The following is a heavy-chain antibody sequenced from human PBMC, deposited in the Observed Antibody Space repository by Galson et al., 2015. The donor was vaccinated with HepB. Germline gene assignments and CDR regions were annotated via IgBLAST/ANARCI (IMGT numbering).Heavy chain of an antibody. V-gene: IGHV3-13*01. CDR1: GFTFSSYD. J-gene: IGHJ3*02. D-gene: IGHD3-16*01. CDR2: IGTAGDT. Sequence: SLRLSCAASGFTFSSYDMHWVRQATGKGLEWVSAIGTAGDTYYPGSVKGRFTISRENAKNSLYLQMNSLRTEDTAVYYCARRGGGGRAFDIWGQGTMVTVSS. CDR3: ARRGGGGRAFDI.